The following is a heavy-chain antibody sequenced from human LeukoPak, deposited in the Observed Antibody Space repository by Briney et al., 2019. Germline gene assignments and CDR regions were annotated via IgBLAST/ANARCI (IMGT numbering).Heavy chain of an antibody. CDR2: IKEDGSEK. V-gene: IGHV3-7*01. CDR3: ARAPSGADY. D-gene: IGHD3-10*01. CDR1: GFTFSSYW. J-gene: IGHJ4*02. Sequence: PGGSLRLSCAASGFTFSSYWMSWVRQAPGEGLEWAADIKEDGSEKYYVESVKGQFTIFRNKAKKLMYLQMNSLRVEDTAVYYCARAPSGADYWGQGTLVTVSS.